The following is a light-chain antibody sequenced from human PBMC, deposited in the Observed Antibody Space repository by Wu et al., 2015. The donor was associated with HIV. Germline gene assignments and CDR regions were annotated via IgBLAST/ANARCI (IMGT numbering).Light chain of an antibody. CDR3: QQYGNSPNT. Sequence: DIVLTQSPGTLSLSPGERATLSCRASQSISYTYLAWYQQKPGQAPRLLIYGASSRATGIPDRFTGSGSGTDFTLTISRLEPEDFAVYYCQQYGNSPNTFGQGTKLEIK. V-gene: IGKV3-20*01. CDR1: QSISYTY. CDR2: GAS. J-gene: IGKJ2*01.